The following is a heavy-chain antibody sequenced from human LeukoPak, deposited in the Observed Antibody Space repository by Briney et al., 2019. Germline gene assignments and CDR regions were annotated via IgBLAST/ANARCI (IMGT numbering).Heavy chain of an antibody. Sequence: PGGSLRLSCAASGFTFSNAWMSWVRQAPGKGLEWVSIIYSGGSTFYADSVKGRFTISRDNSKNTLYLQMNSLRAEDTAVYYCARDSGTTGEVKFDPWGQGTLVTVSS. J-gene: IGHJ5*02. V-gene: IGHV3-53*01. CDR2: IYSGGST. D-gene: IGHD3-10*01. CDR3: ARDSGTTGEVKFDP. CDR1: GFTFSNAW.